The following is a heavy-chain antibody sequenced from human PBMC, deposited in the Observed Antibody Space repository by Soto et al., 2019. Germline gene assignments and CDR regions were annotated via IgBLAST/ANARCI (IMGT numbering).Heavy chain of an antibody. CDR2: ISGSGGST. J-gene: IGHJ4*02. V-gene: IGHV3-23*01. D-gene: IGHD5-18*01. CDR1: GFTFSSYA. CDR3: AKGDRGYSYGFSVDY. Sequence: GGSLRLSCASSGFTFSSYAMSWVRQATGKGLEWVSAISGSGGSTYYADSVKGRFTISRDNSKNTLYLQMNSLRAEDTAVYYCAKGDRGYSYGFSVDYWGQGTLVTVSS.